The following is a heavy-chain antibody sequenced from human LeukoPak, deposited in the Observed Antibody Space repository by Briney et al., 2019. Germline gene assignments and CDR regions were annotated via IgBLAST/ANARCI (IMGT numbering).Heavy chain of an antibody. CDR3: VVVVEPPDSDGFDV. V-gene: IGHV3-74*01. Sequence: GGSLRLSWAAPGLTFGNSWVPWVGKAPGRGLWWVSLINADGSTATYADSVKGRFTISRDNARNTLSLQMNSLTIEDTAVYYCVVVVEPPDSDGFDVWGQGTMITVSS. D-gene: IGHD1-14*01. CDR1: GLTFGNSW. CDR2: INADGSTA. J-gene: IGHJ3*01.